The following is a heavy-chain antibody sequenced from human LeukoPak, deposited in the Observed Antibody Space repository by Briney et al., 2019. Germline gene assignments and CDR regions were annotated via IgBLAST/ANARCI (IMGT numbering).Heavy chain of an antibody. Sequence: ASVKVSCKASGYTFTIYYMHWVRQAPGQGLEWMGIINPSGGSASYAQNFQGRVTMTRDTSTSTVYMELSSLRSEDTCVYYCARVRVGGFGELVDYWGQGTLVTVSS. CDR1: GYTFTIYY. D-gene: IGHD3-10*01. CDR2: INPSGGSA. J-gene: IGHJ4*02. CDR3: ARVRVGGFGELVDY. V-gene: IGHV1-46*01.